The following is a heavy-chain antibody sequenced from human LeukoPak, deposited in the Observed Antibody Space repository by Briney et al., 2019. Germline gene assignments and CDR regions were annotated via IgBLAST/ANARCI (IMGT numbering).Heavy chain of an antibody. CDR2: IYYSGST. V-gene: IGHV4-59*08. D-gene: IGHD6-13*01. CDR1: GGSISSYY. J-gene: IGHJ4*02. Sequence: SETLSLTCTVSGGSISSYYWSWIRQPPGKGLEWIGYIYYSGSTNYNPSLKSRVTISVDTSKNQFSLKLSSVTAADTAVYYCARLTDDSSSWPDWGQGTLVTVSS. CDR3: ARLTDDSSSWPD.